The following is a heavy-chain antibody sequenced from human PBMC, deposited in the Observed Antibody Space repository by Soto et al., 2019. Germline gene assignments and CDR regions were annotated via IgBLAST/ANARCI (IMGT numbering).Heavy chain of an antibody. CDR2: IYYSGST. Sequence: QVQLQESGPGLVKPSQTLSLTCTVSGGSISSGGYYWSWIRQHPGKGLEWIGYIYYSGSTYYNPSLNSRLSLPVHTPKNQFSLKLSSVTAVDTTVYYCAGIRPVNRSDPWGQGTLVTVSS. J-gene: IGHJ5*02. CDR3: AGIRPVNRSDP. V-gene: IGHV4-31*03. CDR1: GGSISSGGYY. D-gene: IGHD3-10*01.